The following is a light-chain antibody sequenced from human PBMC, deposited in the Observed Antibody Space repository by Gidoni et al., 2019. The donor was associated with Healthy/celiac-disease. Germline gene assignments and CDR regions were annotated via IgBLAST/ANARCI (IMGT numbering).Light chain of an antibody. J-gene: IGKJ2*01. CDR2: GAS. CDR3: QQYNNWPHT. CDR1: QSVSSN. Sequence: EIVMTQSPATLSVSPGERATLSCRASQSVSSNLAWYQQKPGQAPRLLIYGASTRATGIPARFSGSGSGTESTLTISSLQSEDFAVYYCQQYNNWPHTFGQGTKLEIK. V-gene: IGKV3-15*01.